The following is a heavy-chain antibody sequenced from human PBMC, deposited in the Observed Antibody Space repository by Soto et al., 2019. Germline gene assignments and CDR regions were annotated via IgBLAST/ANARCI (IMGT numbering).Heavy chain of an antibody. D-gene: IGHD1-7*01. CDR3: ALGTGTTLNSPFDY. Sequence: EVQLLESGGGLVQPGGSLRLSCAASGFTFSSYAMSWVRQAPGKGLEWVSAISSSGGSTYYGASVKVRFTISRDNSKNPLYLQMNNLSVEDTPVYAFALGTGTTLNSPFDYWGQGTLVTVSS. J-gene: IGHJ4*02. CDR1: GFTFSSYA. CDR2: ISSSGGST. V-gene: IGHV3-23*01.